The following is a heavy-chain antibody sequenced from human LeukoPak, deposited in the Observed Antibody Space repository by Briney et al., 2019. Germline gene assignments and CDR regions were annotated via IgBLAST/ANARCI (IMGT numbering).Heavy chain of an antibody. J-gene: IGHJ4*02. V-gene: IGHV3-7*01. D-gene: IGHD2-8*01. CDR1: GFTFDDYW. CDR3: ASGMVEFDY. CDR2: INQNGSEK. Sequence: GGSLRLSCAASGFTFDDYWMSWVRQAPGKGLEWVANINQNGSEKYYLDSVKGRFTISRDNAKNSLYLQMNSLRVEDTAVNFCASGMVEFDYWGQGTLLTVSS.